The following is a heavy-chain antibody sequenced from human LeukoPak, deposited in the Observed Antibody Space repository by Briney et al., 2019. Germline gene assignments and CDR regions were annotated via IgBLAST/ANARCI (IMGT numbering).Heavy chain of an antibody. D-gene: IGHD3-9*01. J-gene: IGHJ3*02. CDR1: GGTFSSYA. CDR3: ARDRNDILTGYNAFDI. V-gene: IGHV1-69*13. Sequence: SVKVSCKASGGTFSSYAISWVRQAPGQGLEWMGGIIPIFGTANYAQKFQGRVTITADESTSTAYMELSSLRSEDTAVYYCARDRNDILTGYNAFDIWGQGTMVTVSS. CDR2: IIPIFGTA.